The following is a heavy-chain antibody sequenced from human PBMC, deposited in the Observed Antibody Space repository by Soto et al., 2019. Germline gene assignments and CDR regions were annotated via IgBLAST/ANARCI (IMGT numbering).Heavy chain of an antibody. CDR1: GYTFSSYG. CDR2: ISVHNGYT. V-gene: IGHV1-18*01. Sequence: QVPLAQPGAEVKKPGASVTVSCKASGYTFSSYGISWVRQAPGQGLEWVGWISVHNGYTKYATELQGRVTMTTDTSTSTAYMELRSLRSDDSAVYFCARLEHNFGPHDYWGQGTLVTVTS. D-gene: IGHD1-1*01. CDR3: ARLEHNFGPHDY. J-gene: IGHJ4*02.